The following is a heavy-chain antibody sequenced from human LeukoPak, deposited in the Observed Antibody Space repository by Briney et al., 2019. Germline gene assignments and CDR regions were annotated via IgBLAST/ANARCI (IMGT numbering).Heavy chain of an antibody. CDR1: GGSISNY. D-gene: IGHD6-6*01. CDR3: ARDRAARLTSGFDY. CDR2: IYSSGST. J-gene: IGHJ4*02. V-gene: IGHV4-4*07. Sequence: SETLSLTCTVFGGSISNYWSWIRQPAGKGLEWIGRIYSSGSTKYSPSLKSRVTMSVDTSKSQFSLNLTSVTAADTAVYYCARDRAARLTSGFDYWGQGTLVTVSS.